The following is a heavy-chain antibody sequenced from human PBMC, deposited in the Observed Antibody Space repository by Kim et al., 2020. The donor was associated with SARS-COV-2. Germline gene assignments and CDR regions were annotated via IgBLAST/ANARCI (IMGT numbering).Heavy chain of an antibody. D-gene: IGHD5-12*01. V-gene: IGHV4-34*01. CDR3: ASSGYGRRYYYYYYGMDV. CDR1: GGSFSGYY. CDR2: INHSGST. J-gene: IGHJ6*02. Sequence: SETLSLTCAVYGGSFSGYYWSWIRQPPGKGLEWIGEINHSGSTNYNPSLKSRVTISVDTSKNQFSLKLSSVTAADTAVYYCASSGYGRRYYYYYYGMDVWGQGTTVTVSS.